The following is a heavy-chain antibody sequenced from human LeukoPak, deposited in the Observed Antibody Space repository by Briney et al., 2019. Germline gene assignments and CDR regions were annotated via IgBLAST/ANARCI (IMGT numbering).Heavy chain of an antibody. Sequence: TSETLSLTCTVSGGSISSYYWSWIRQPPGKGLEWIGYIYYSGSTNYNPSLKSRVTISVDTSKNQFSLKLSSVTAADTAVYYCARHSGSYYSVYYFDYWGQGTLVTVSS. J-gene: IGHJ4*02. CDR3: ARHSGSYYSVYYFDY. V-gene: IGHV4-59*01. CDR1: GGSISSYY. CDR2: IYYSGST. D-gene: IGHD1-26*01.